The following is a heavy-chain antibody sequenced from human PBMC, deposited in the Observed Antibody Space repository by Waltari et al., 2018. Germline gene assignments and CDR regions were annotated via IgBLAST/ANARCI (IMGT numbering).Heavy chain of an antibody. CDR1: GGTFSSYA. CDR2: IIPIFGTA. J-gene: IGHJ4*02. Sequence: QVQLVQSGAEVKKPGSSVTVSCQASGGTFSSYAISWLRQAPGQGLEWMGGIIPIFGTANYAQKFQGRVTITTDESTSTAYMELSSLRSEDTAVYYCARDDQGIAAYYWGQGTLVTVSS. V-gene: IGHV1-69*05. CDR3: ARDDQGIAAYY. D-gene: IGHD6-13*01.